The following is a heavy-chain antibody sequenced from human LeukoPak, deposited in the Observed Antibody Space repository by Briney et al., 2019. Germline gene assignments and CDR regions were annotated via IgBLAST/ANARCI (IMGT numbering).Heavy chain of an antibody. J-gene: IGHJ3*02. CDR2: IYYSAST. D-gene: IGHD3-9*01. Sequence: SETLSLTCTVSGGSVSSGSYYWSWIRQPPGKGLEWIGYIYYSASTNYNPSLKSRVTISVDTSKNQFSLKLSSVTAADTAVYYCARDPTYYDILTGYYLSGAFDIWGQGTMVTVSS. CDR1: GGSVSSGSYY. V-gene: IGHV4-61*01. CDR3: ARDPTYYDILTGYYLSGAFDI.